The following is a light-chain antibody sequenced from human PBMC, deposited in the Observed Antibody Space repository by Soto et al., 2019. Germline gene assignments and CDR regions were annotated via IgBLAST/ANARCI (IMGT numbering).Light chain of an antibody. J-gene: IGLJ2*01. CDR1: SSNIGSNY. CDR3: AAWDDSLSGVV. V-gene: IGLV1-47*02. Sequence: QSVLTQTPSASGTPGQRVTISCSGSSSNIGSNYVYWYQQLPGTAPKLLIYGSDQRPSGVPDRFSGSKSGTSASLAISGLQSEDEADYYCAAWDDSLSGVVFSGGTKVTVL. CDR2: GSD.